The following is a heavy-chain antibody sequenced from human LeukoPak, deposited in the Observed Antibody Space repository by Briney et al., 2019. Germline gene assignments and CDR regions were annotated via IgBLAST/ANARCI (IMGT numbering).Heavy chain of an antibody. CDR1: GLTFSSYA. Sequence: GGSLRLSCAASGLTFSSYAMGWVRQAPGKGREWVSVSSGSGGSTYYADAVKGRFSISRGNSKNTLYLQMNSLTAEDTAVYYCAKGGIAAAGTFTDYWGQGTLVTVSS. D-gene: IGHD6-13*01. J-gene: IGHJ4*02. CDR2: SSGSGGST. V-gene: IGHV3-23*01. CDR3: AKGGIAAAGTFTDY.